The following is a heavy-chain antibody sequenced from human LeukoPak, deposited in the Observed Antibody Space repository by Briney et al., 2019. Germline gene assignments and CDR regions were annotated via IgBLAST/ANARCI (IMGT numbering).Heavy chain of an antibody. CDR3: ATEGIPGSGWHWGAFDS. CDR1: GFTFSGYT. V-gene: IGHV3-48*04. CDR2: ISSSSSSI. Sequence: PGGSLRLSCATSGFTFSGYTMNWVRQVPGKGLEWISYISSSSSSIYYADSVKGRFTISRDNAKNLLYLQMNSLRVEDTAVYYCATEGIPGSGWHWGAFDSWGQGTLVTVSS. J-gene: IGHJ4*02. D-gene: IGHD6-19*01.